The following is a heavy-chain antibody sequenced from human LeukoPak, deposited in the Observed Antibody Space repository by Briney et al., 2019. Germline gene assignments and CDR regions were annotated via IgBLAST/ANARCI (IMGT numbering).Heavy chain of an antibody. V-gene: IGHV1-46*01. CDR3: ARTAARRFDY. CDR1: VYTFTGYY. Sequence: ASVKVSCKASVYTFTGYYMHWVRQAHGQGLEWMGIINPTGGSTTYAQKFQGRVTMTRDTSTSTVYMELSSLRSDDTAVYYCARTAARRFDYWGQRTLVTVSS. D-gene: IGHD6-6*01. CDR2: INPTGGST. J-gene: IGHJ4*02.